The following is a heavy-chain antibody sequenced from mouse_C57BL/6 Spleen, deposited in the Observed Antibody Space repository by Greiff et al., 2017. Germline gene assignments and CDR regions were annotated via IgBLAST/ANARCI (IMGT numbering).Heavy chain of an antibody. Sequence: VQLQQPGAELVKPGASVKLSCKASGYTFTSYWMHWVKQRPGQGLEWIGMIHPNSGSTNYNEKFKSKATLTVDKSSSTAYMQLSSLTSEDSAVYYCARSLIYYGNDGAYWGQGTLVTVSA. J-gene: IGHJ3*01. CDR1: GYTFTSYW. CDR3: ARSLIYYGNDGAY. V-gene: IGHV1-64*01. D-gene: IGHD2-2*01. CDR2: IHPNSGST.